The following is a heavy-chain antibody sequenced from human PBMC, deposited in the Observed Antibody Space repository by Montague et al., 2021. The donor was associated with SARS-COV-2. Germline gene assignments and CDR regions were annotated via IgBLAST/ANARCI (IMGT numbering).Heavy chain of an antibody. V-gene: IGHV4-39*01. CDR1: GGAVSSRSYY. D-gene: IGHD4-23*01. Sequence: SETLSLTCTVSGGAVSSRSYYWGWIRKPPGKGLEWIGSIYYSGSTHYNPSLKSRVTISVDTSKNQFSLKLSSVTAADTAVYYCARRGDYGGPRFDYWGQGTLVSVSS. CDR3: ARRGDYGGPRFDY. CDR2: IYYSGST. J-gene: IGHJ4*02.